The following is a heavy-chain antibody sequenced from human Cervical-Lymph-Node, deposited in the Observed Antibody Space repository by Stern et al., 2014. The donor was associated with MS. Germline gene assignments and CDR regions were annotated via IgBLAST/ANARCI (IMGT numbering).Heavy chain of an antibody. J-gene: IGHJ4*02. CDR1: GYTFTSYG. CDR3: ARDLFGGDYFPIDY. CDR2: IRAYNGNT. Sequence: VQLVQSGAEVKKPGASVKVSCKASGYTFTSYGISWVRQAPGQGLEWVGWIRAYNGNTNNEQKPQGRAPMTPETSPSTAYMEQRSLRSDDTAVYYCARDLFGGDYFPIDYWGQGTLVTVSS. V-gene: IGHV1-18*04. D-gene: IGHD4-17*01.